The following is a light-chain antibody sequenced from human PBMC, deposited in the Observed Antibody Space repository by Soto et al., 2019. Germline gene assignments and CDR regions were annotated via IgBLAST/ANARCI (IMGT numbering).Light chain of an antibody. CDR2: DAS. CDR1: QGIGND. V-gene: IGKV1-6*02. J-gene: IGKJ1*01. CDR3: QQYSDWPRT. Sequence: AIQMTQSPSSLSASVGDRVTITCRASQGIGNDLAWYQQKPGKAPKFLIYDASILQSGVPSRFSGSGSGTDFTLTISSLQSEDFAVYYCQQYSDWPRTFGQGTKVEIK.